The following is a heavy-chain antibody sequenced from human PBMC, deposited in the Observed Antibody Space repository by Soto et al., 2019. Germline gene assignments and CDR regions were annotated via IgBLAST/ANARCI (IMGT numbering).Heavy chain of an antibody. CDR2: INSSGRA. Sequence: QVQLQESGPGLVKPSQTLSLTCSVSGVSIPSSDSYWSLIRQPPVKGLEWIGYINSSGRAYYNPSLNSRVSISIDTSKNQVSMRLTSVTVADTAVYFCASCSTLGKDYGVDVWGQGTSVTVS. CDR3: ASCSTLGKDYGVDV. V-gene: IGHV4-30-4*01. J-gene: IGHJ6*02. D-gene: IGHD2-15*01. CDR1: GVSIPSSDSY.